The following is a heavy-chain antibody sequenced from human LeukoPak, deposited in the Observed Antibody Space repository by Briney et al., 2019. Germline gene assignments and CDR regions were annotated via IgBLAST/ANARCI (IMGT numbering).Heavy chain of an antibody. Sequence: SETLSLTCAVYGGSFSGYYWSWIRQPPGKGLEWIGEINHSGSTNYNPSLKSRATISVDTSKNQFSLKLSSMTAADTAVYYCARGTELGNWFDPGGQGTLVTVSS. CDR1: GGSFSGYY. V-gene: IGHV4-34*01. CDR3: ARGTELGNWFDP. J-gene: IGHJ5*02. D-gene: IGHD7-27*01. CDR2: INHSGST.